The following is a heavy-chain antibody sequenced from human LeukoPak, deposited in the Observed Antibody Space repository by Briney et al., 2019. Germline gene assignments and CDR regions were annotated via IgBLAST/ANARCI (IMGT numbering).Heavy chain of an antibody. D-gene: IGHD2-2*01. CDR3: ARQKHHPETVPATALIDY. Sequence: GESLKISCKGSGYSFTSYWIGWVRQMPGKGLEWMGIIYPGDSDTRYSPSFQGQVTISADKSISTAYLQWSSLKASDTAMYYCARQKHHPETVPATALIDYWGQGTLVTVSS. CDR2: IYPGDSDT. V-gene: IGHV5-51*01. CDR1: GYSFTSYW. J-gene: IGHJ4*02.